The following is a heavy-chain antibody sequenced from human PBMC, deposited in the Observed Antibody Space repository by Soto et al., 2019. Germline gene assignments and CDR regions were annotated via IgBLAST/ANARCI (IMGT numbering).Heavy chain of an antibody. D-gene: IGHD3-10*01. J-gene: IGHJ6*02. CDR3: SRRYSFGSGKYGVDV. Sequence: SETLSLTCIVSGGSISSGDYYWSWIRQPPGKGLEWIGYIYYSGTTYYNPSLNGRVIISADTSKNQFSLKLSSLTAADTAVYYCSRRYSFGSGKYGVDVWGQGTMVTVSS. V-gene: IGHV4-30-4*01. CDR1: GGSISSGDYY. CDR2: IYYSGTT.